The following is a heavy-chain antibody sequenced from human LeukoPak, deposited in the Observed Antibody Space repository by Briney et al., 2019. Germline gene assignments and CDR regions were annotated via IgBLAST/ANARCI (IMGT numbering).Heavy chain of an antibody. Sequence: PGGSLRLSCAASGFTFSDYYMSWIHQAPGKGLEWVSYISSSGSTIYYADSVKGRSTISRDNAKNSLYLQMNSLRAEDTAVYYCARDRAIFQLPDYYYMDVWGKGTTVTVSS. J-gene: IGHJ6*03. D-gene: IGHD3-3*01. V-gene: IGHV3-11*01. CDR1: GFTFSDYY. CDR3: ARDRAIFQLPDYYYMDV. CDR2: ISSSGSTI.